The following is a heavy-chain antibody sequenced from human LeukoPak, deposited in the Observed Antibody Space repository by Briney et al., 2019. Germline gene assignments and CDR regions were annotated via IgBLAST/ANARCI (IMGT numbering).Heavy chain of an antibody. CDR2: ISWNSGSI. J-gene: IGHJ4*02. CDR3: AKDISGSFDY. Sequence: QAGGSLRLSCAASGFTFDDYAMHWVRQAPGKGLEWVSGISWNSGSIGYADSVKGRFTISRDNANNSLYLQMNSLRAEDTALYYCAKDISGSFDYWGQGTLVTVSS. V-gene: IGHV3-9*01. D-gene: IGHD1-26*01. CDR1: GFTFDDYA.